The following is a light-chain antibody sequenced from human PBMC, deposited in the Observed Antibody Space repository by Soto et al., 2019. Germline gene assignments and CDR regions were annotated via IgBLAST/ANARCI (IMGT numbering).Light chain of an antibody. CDR2: GAS. CDR1: QDIRTS. V-gene: IGKV1-33*01. Sequence: DIPMTQSPSSLSASVGARVSITCQASQDIRTSLGWFQQKPGRAPKLLIYGASYLETGVPSSFRGSGSGTDFTLPISSLQPEDTATYYCQHYHNLPPFTFGPGTRVDVK. J-gene: IGKJ3*01. CDR3: QHYHNLPPFT.